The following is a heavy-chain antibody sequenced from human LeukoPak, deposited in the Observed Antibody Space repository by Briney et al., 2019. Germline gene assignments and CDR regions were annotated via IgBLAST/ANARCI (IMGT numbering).Heavy chain of an antibody. CDR2: IIPDDSDT. Sequence: GESLKISCKSSGYSFTSYCIGWLRHVPGKGLQYMSVIIPDDSDTRYSPSLQSQVTISADTSISTASLKWSTLKASDTAMYYCATLVGYGSFFDYWGRGTVVRVSS. D-gene: IGHD3-10*01. CDR3: ATLVGYGSFFDY. V-gene: IGHV5-51*01. CDR1: GYSFTSYC. J-gene: IGHJ4*02.